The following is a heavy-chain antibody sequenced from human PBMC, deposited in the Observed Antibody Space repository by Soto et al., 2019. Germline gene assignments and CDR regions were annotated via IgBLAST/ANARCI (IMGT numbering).Heavy chain of an antibody. CDR1: GFTFTNYA. Sequence: EVQLLESGGGLVQPGASLRLSCAASGFTFTNYAMSWVRQAPGKELQWVSAIDGSGGSTYYADSVKGRFTISRDNSKNTLYLQMNSLRAEDTAVYYCAKGGYVGATVTTRLDYWGQGTLVTVSS. V-gene: IGHV3-23*01. CDR2: IDGSGGST. D-gene: IGHD4-17*01. J-gene: IGHJ4*02. CDR3: AKGGYVGATVTTRLDY.